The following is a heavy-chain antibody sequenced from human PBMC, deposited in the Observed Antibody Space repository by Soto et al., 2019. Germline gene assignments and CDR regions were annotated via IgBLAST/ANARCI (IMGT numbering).Heavy chain of an antibody. V-gene: IGHV4-31*03. Sequence: QVQLQESGPGLVKPSQTLSLTCTVSGGSISSGGYYWSWIRQHAGKGLEWIGYIYYSGSTYYNPALKSRVTISVDTSKNQFSLKLSSVTAADTAVYYCARVNERRILLWFGELSPRAPYYFDYWGQGTLVTVSS. CDR3: ARVNERRILLWFGELSPRAPYYFDY. CDR2: IYYSGST. CDR1: GGSISSGGYY. D-gene: IGHD3-10*01. J-gene: IGHJ4*02.